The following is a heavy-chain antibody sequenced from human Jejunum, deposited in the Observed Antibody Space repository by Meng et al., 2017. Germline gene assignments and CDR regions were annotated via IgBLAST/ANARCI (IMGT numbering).Heavy chain of an antibody. V-gene: IGHV3-23*01. CDR2: ISGSGTT. Sequence: GESLKISCTAFGFSFGNYVVTWVRQVPGKGLEWVSAISGSGTTYYADSVRGRFTISRDSSKNTLYLRIDSLRTEDTAVYFCAKGVGAANYYFDYWGLGTLVTVSS. CDR1: GFSFGNYV. D-gene: IGHD3-10*01. CDR3: AKGVGAANYYFDY. J-gene: IGHJ4*02.